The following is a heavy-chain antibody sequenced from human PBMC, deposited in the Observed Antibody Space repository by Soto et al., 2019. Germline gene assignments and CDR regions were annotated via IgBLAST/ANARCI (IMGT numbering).Heavy chain of an antibody. Sequence: GGSLRLSCAASGFTFSLCAMSWVRQAPGKGLEWVSSMRSSGGDTYYADSVRGRFTISRDDSKSTLYLQMNSLRTEDTAVYYCARDHILRDFWSGYYNYYYYYGMDVWGQGTTVTVSS. CDR3: ARDHILRDFWSGYYNYYYYYGMDV. CDR1: GFTFSLCA. V-gene: IGHV3-23*01. J-gene: IGHJ6*02. D-gene: IGHD3-3*01. CDR2: MRSSGGDT.